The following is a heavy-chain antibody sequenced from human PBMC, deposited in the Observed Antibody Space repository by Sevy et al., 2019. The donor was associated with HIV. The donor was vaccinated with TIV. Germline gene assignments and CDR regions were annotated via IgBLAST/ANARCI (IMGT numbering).Heavy chain of an antibody. CDR2: IWFDGSHK. D-gene: IGHD3-16*01. CDR3: VRVDGAMKGEYYFDY. CDR1: GFTFSNYG. Sequence: GGSLRLSCAASGFTFSNYGMHWVRQPPGKGLEGVAGIWFDGSHKYYGDSVKGRFTISRDNSKNTLSLQMHSLRVDDTAAYYCVRVDGAMKGEYYFDYWGQGTLVTVSS. J-gene: IGHJ4*02. V-gene: IGHV3-33*01.